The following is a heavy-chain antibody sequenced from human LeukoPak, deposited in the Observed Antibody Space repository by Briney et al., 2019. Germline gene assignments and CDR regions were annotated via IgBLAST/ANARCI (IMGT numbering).Heavy chain of an antibody. D-gene: IGHD6-6*01. V-gene: IGHV1-18*01. CDR3: ARFVGAARPEYMDV. CDR1: GYTFTSYG. Sequence: ASVKVSCKASGYTFTSYGISWVRQAPGQGLEWMGWISAYSGNTNYAQKFQGRVTMTTDTSTSTVYMELSSLRSEDTAVYYCARFVGAARPEYMDVWGKGTTVTVSS. CDR2: ISAYSGNT. J-gene: IGHJ6*03.